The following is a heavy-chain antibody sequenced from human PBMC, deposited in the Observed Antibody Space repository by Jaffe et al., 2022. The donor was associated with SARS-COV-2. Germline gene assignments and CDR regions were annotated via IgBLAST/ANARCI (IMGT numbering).Heavy chain of an antibody. V-gene: IGHV3-23*04. D-gene: IGHD2-15*01. CDR1: GFTFSSYA. CDR2: ISGTGATT. Sequence: EVQLVESGGGLVQPGGSLRLSCAASGFTFSSYAVTWVRQAPGKGLEWVSGISGTGATTYYADSVKGRFTISRDNSKNTLYLQMNSLRVEDTAVYYCAKDSRLRIFGCLDSWGQGTLVTVSS. CDR3: AKDSRLRIFGCLDS. J-gene: IGHJ5*01.